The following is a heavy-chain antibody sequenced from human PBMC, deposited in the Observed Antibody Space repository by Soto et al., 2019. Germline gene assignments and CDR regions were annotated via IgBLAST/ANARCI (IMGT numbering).Heavy chain of an antibody. V-gene: IGHV1-3*01. CDR2: INAGYGNT. Sequence: GASVKVSCKASGYTFSSYAMHWVRRAPGQRLEWMGWINAGYGNTKSSRKFQDRVTISRDTSASTAYMELTSLRSEDTAVYYCARDTGDGTFDFWGQGTLVTVSS. D-gene: IGHD7-27*01. J-gene: IGHJ4*02. CDR3: ARDTGDGTFDF. CDR1: GYTFSSYA.